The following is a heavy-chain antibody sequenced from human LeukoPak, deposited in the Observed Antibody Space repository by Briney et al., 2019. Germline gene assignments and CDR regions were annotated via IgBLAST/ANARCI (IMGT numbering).Heavy chain of an antibody. J-gene: IGHJ4*02. CDR3: TRATGGLSDY. CDR2: ISPYNGDT. D-gene: IGHD1-1*01. CDR1: GYIFTNYD. V-gene: IGHV1-18*04. Sequence: ASVKVSCKTSGYIFTNYDINWVRQVPGQGLEWMGWISPYNGDTKYAQKFQDRVTMSTDTSTSTTYMELRSLRSDDTAVYYCTRATGGLSDYWGQGTLVTVSS.